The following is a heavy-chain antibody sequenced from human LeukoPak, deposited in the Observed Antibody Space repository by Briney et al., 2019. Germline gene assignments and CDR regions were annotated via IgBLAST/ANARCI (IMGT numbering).Heavy chain of an antibody. V-gene: IGHV5-51*01. CDR1: GYSFTSYW. Sequence: GESLKISCKGSGYSFTSYWIGWVRQMPGKGLEWMGTIYPGDSDTRYSPSFQGQVTISADKSISTAYLQWSSLKASDTAMYYCARSYYYDSSGYYPLDYWGQGTLVTVSS. D-gene: IGHD3-22*01. J-gene: IGHJ4*02. CDR3: ARSYYYDSSGYYPLDY. CDR2: IYPGDSDT.